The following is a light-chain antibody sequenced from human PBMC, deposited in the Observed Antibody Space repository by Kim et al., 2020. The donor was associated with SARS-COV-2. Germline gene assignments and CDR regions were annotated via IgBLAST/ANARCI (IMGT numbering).Light chain of an antibody. CDR1: YNY. CDR2: DVN. V-gene: IGLV2-8*01. CDR3: SSFAASNILL. J-gene: IGLJ2*01. Sequence: QSALTQPPSASGSPGQSVTISCSGIYNYISWYQQHPGKTPKLLIYDVNKRPSGVPDRFSGSKSANTASLTVYGLQADDEADYYCSSFAASNILLFGG.